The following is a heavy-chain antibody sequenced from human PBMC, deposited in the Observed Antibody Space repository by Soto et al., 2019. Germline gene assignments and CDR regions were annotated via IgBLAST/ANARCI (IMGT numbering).Heavy chain of an antibody. V-gene: IGHV3-9*01. J-gene: IGHJ4*02. CDR3: AKSRGYSGYDFDY. D-gene: IGHD5-12*01. CDR1: GFTFDDYA. Sequence: GGSLRLSCAASGFTFDDYAMHWVRQAPGKGLEWVSGISWNSGSIGYADSVKGRFTISRDNAKNSLYLQMNSLRAEDTALYYCAKSRGYSGYDFDYWGQGTLVTVSS. CDR2: ISWNSGSI.